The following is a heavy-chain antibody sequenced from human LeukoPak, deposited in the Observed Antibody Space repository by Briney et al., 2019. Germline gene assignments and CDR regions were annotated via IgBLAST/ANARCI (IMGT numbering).Heavy chain of an antibody. CDR3: ARHSICFDP. J-gene: IGHJ5*02. CDR1: GGSISSYY. Sequence: PSETLSLTCTVSGGSISSYYWSWIRQPPGKGLECIGYISYSGSTNYNPSLKSRVTISVDTSKNQFSLKLTSVTAADTAVYYCARHSICFDPWGQGTLVTVSS. V-gene: IGHV4-59*08. CDR2: ISYSGST.